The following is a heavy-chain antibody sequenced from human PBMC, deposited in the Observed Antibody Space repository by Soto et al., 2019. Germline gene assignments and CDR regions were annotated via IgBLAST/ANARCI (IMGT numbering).Heavy chain of an antibody. D-gene: IGHD3-10*01. CDR3: ARLARQYYYGSGSYSYYYYGMDV. CDR2: IYYSGST. J-gene: IGHJ6*02. Sequence: SETLSLTCTVSGGSISSSSYYWGWIRQPPGKGLEWIGSIYYSGSTYYNPSLKSRVTISVDTSKNQFSLKLSSVTAADTAVYYCARLARQYYYGSGSYSYYYYGMDVWGQGTTVTVSS. V-gene: IGHV4-39*01. CDR1: GGSISSSSYY.